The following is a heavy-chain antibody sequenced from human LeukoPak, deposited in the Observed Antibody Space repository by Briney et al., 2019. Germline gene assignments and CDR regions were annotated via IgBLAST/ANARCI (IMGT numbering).Heavy chain of an antibody. D-gene: IGHD6-19*01. CDR2: ISGSGGST. Sequence: GGSLRLSCTASGFTFSSYAMSWVRQSPGKGLEWVSGISGSGGSTYYADSVKGRFTISRDNPKNTLYLQVNSLRAEDTAIYYCAKDRRGSIGWYDWFDPWGQGTLVTVSS. CDR3: AKDRRGSIGWYDWFDP. J-gene: IGHJ5*02. CDR1: GFTFSSYA. V-gene: IGHV3-23*01.